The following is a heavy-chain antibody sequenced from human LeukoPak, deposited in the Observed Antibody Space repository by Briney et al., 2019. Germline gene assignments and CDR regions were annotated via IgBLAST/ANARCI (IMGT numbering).Heavy chain of an antibody. Sequence: PGGSLRLSCAASGFTFSSYAMHWVRQAPGKGLEYVSAISSNGGSTYYANSVKGRFTISRDNSKNTLYLQMNSLRAEDTAVYYCAKESSYYYYYYMDVWGKGTTVTVSS. V-gene: IGHV3-64*01. CDR1: GFTFSSYA. J-gene: IGHJ6*03. CDR2: ISSNGGST. CDR3: AKESSYYYYYYMDV.